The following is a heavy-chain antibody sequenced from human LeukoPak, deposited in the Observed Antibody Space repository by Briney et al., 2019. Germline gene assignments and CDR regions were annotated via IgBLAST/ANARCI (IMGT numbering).Heavy chain of an antibody. V-gene: IGHV4-59*12. Sequence: SETLSLTCTVSGGSISSYYWSWIRQPPGKGLEWIGEIYHSGSTNYNPSLKSRVTISVDKSKNQFSLKLSSVTAADTAVYYCARRALKVGTNWFDPWGQGTLVTVSS. CDR2: IYHSGST. CDR1: GGSISSYY. CDR3: ARRALKVGTNWFDP. D-gene: IGHD1-26*01. J-gene: IGHJ5*02.